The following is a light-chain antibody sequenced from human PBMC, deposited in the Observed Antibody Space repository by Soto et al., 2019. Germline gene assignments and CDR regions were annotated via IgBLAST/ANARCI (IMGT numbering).Light chain of an antibody. V-gene: IGLV4-69*01. CDR2: FNSDGGH. CDR1: SGHSSYA. CDR3: QTWGIGVLLV. Sequence: QPVLTQSPSASASLGASVKLTCTLSSGHSSYAIAWHQQQPEKGPRFLMKFNSDGGHTKGDGIPDRFSVSSSGAERYLIISSLQSEDEADYYCQTWGIGVLLVFGGGTKVTVL. J-gene: IGLJ2*01.